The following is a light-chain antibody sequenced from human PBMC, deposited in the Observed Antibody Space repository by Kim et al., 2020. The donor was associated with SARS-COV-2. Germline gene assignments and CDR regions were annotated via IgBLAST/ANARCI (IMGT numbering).Light chain of an antibody. Sequence: ALSPGERATLSCRASRSLSTYLAWYQQRPGQPPRLIIYDSSIRATGIPARFSGSGSGTDFTLTISSLEPEDSAVYYCQQRTNWWTFGQGTKVDIK. J-gene: IGKJ1*01. V-gene: IGKV3-11*01. CDR1: RSLSTY. CDR2: DSS. CDR3: QQRTNWWT.